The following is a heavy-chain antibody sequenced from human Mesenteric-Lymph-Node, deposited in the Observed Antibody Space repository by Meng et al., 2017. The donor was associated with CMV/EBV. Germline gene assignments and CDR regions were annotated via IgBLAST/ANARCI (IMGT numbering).Heavy chain of an antibody. V-gene: IGHV3-23*01. CDR2: MSGGKSTT. D-gene: IGHD3-3*02. Sequence: GSLRLSCAASGFDFSDYAMNWVRQAPGKGLEWVSHMSGGKSTTNYADSVKGRFTISRDNSKNTLYLQMNSLRAEDTAVYYCVEGSWTFWGQGSLVTVSS. J-gene: IGHJ4*02. CDR3: VEGSWTF. CDR1: GFDFSDYA.